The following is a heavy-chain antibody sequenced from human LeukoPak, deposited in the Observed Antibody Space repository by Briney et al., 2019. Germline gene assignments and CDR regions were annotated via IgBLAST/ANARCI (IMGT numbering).Heavy chain of an antibody. CDR3: AKDSDRRTVTNFDY. V-gene: IGHV3-23*01. CDR2: ISGSGGST. J-gene: IGHJ4*02. D-gene: IGHD4-17*01. CDR1: GFTFSSYA. Sequence: GGSLRLSCAASGFTFSSYAMSWVRQAPGKGLEWVSAISGSGGSTYYADSVKGRFAISRDNSKNTLYLQMNSLRAEDTAVYYCAKDSDRRTVTNFDYWGQGTLVTVSS.